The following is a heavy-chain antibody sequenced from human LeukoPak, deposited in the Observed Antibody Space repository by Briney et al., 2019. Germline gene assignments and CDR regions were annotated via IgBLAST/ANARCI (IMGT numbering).Heavy chain of an antibody. D-gene: IGHD6-19*01. J-gene: IGHJ3*02. CDR1: GSTFSTYI. CDR3: ARDRGGWAYYDALDM. CDR2: ISYDGSNK. V-gene: IGHV3-30*04. Sequence: GGSLRLSCAASGSTFSTYIMHWVRQAPGKGLEWMALISYDGSNKYYADSVKGRFTISRDNSNSLYLQMNSLRAEDTAVYYCARDRGGWAYYDALDMWGQGTMVTVSS.